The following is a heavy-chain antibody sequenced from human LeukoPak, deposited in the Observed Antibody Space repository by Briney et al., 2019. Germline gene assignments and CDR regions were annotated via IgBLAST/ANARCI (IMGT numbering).Heavy chain of an antibody. Sequence: GASVKVSCKASGYTFTSYYMHWLRQAPGQGLEWMGMIYPSGGSTSYAQKFQSRVTMTRDTSTSTVYMEMSSLRSEDTAVYYCTRLYDISNSWFDPWGQGTLVTVSS. J-gene: IGHJ5*02. CDR1: GYTFTSYY. V-gene: IGHV1-46*03. CDR2: IYPSGGST. CDR3: TRLYDISNSWFDP. D-gene: IGHD3-9*01.